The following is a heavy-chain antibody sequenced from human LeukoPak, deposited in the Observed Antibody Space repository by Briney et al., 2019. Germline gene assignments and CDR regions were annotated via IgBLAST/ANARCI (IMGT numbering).Heavy chain of an antibody. Sequence: PSETLSLTCAVYGGSFSGYYWSWIRQPPGKGLEWIGEINHSGSTNYNPSLKSRVTISVDTSKNQFSLKLSSVTAADTAVCYCARGYSYGYSFCYFDYWGQGTLVTVSS. CDR3: ARGYSYGYSFCYFDY. D-gene: IGHD5-18*01. J-gene: IGHJ4*02. V-gene: IGHV4-34*01. CDR1: GGSFSGYY. CDR2: INHSGST.